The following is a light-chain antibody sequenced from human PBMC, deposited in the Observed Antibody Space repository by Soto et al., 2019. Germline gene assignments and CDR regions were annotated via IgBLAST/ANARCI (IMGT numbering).Light chain of an antibody. V-gene: IGLV2-14*01. CDR2: EVS. CDR3: TSYTSTSHYV. CDR1: SSDVGAFNF. J-gene: IGLJ1*01. Sequence: QSALTQPASVSGSPGQSITISCTGTSSDVGAFNFVFWYQQHPGKAPKLIIYEVSNRPSGVSNRFSGSKSGNTASLTISGLQAEDEADYYCTSYTSTSHYVFGTGTKVTVL.